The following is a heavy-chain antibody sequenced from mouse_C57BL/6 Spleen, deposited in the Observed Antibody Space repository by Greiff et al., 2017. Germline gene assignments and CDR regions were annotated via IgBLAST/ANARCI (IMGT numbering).Heavy chain of an antibody. V-gene: IGHV1-64*01. Sequence: QVQLQQPGAELVKPGASVKLSCKASGYTFTSYWMHWVKQRPGQGLEWIGMIHPNSGSTNYNEKFKSKATLTIDKSSSTAYMQLSSLTSEDSAVYYCARSLTAQATGFAYWGQGTLVTVSA. CDR1: GYTFTSYW. D-gene: IGHD3-2*02. CDR2: IHPNSGST. J-gene: IGHJ3*01. CDR3: ARSLTAQATGFAY.